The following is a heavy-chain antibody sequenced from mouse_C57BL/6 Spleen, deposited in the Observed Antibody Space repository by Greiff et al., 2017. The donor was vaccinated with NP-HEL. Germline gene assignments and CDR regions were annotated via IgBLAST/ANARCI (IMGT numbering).Heavy chain of an antibody. CDR2: IHPNSGST. CDR3: ARGLYDYDVGYAMDY. Sequence: QVQLQQPGAELVKPGASVKLSCKASGYTFTSYWMHWAKQRPGQGLEWIGMIHPNSGSTNYNEKFKSKATLTVDKSSSTAYMQLSSLTSEDSAVYYCARGLYDYDVGYAMDYWGQGTSVTVSS. V-gene: IGHV1-64*01. D-gene: IGHD2-4*01. CDR1: GYTFTSYW. J-gene: IGHJ4*01.